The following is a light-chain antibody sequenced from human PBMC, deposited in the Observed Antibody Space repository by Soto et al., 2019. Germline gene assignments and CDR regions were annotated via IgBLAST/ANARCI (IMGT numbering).Light chain of an antibody. CDR3: QQYGSSPYT. CDR2: DAS. CDR1: QSVSSSY. Sequence: DIVLTQSPGTLSLSPGERATLSCRASQSVSSSYLAWYQQKPGQAPSLLIYDASSRATGIPDRFSGSGSGTDFTLTISRLEPEDFAMYYCQQYGSSPYTFGQGTELEIK. V-gene: IGKV3-20*01. J-gene: IGKJ2*01.